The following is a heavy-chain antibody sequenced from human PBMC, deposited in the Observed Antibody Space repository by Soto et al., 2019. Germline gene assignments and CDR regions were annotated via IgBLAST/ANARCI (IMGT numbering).Heavy chain of an antibody. V-gene: IGHV2-26*01. D-gene: IGHD3-10*01. CDR3: ARIPFDSYGSGSYNNWFDP. Sequence: QVTLKESGPVLVKPTETLTLTCTVSGFSLSNARMGVSWIRQPPGKALEGLAHIFLNYEKSYSTTLNSRLTISKDTSESQVVLTVTRMDPVDTATYCCARIPFDSYGSGSYNNWFDPWGQGTLVTVSS. CDR2: IFLNYEK. CDR1: GFSLSNARMG. J-gene: IGHJ5*02.